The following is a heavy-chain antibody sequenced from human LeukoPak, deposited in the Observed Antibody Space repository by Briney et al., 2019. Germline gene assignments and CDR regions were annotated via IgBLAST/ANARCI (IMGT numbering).Heavy chain of an antibody. V-gene: IGHV4-4*07. CDR3: ARASTVIRYYYYYGMDV. J-gene: IGHJ6*02. CDR1: GGSISSYY. Sequence: TSETLSLTCTVSGGSISSYYWSWIRQPAGKGLEWIGRIYTSGSTNYNPSLKSRVTMSVDTSKNQFSLKLSSVTAADTAVYYCARASTVIRYYYYYGMDVWGQGTTVTVSS. D-gene: IGHD4-11*01. CDR2: IYTSGST.